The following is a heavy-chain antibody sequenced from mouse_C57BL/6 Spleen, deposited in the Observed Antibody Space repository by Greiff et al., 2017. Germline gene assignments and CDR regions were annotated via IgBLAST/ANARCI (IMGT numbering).Heavy chain of an antibody. CDR1: GFTFSDYG. Sequence: EVNVVESGGGLVKPGGSLKLSCAASGFTFSDYGMHWVRQAPEKGLEWVAYISSGSSTIYYADTVKGRFTISRDNAKNTLFLQMTSLRSEDTAMYYCARKERYYAMDYWGQGTSVTVSS. V-gene: IGHV5-17*01. CDR3: ARKERYYAMDY. CDR2: ISSGSSTI. J-gene: IGHJ4*01.